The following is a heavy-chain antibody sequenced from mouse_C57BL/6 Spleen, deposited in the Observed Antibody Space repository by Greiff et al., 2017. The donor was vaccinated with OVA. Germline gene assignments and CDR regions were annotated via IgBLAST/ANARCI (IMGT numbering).Heavy chain of an antibody. J-gene: IGHJ3*01. V-gene: IGHV5-6*01. CDR1: GFTFSSYG. CDR3: ARQDYYSNYMAWFAY. CDR2: ISSGGSYT. D-gene: IGHD2-5*01. Sequence: EVQRVESGGDLVKPGGSLKLSCAASGFTFSSYGMSWVRQTPDKRLEWVATISSGGSYTYYPDSVKGRFTISRDNAKNTLYLQMSSLKSEDTAMYYCARQDYYSNYMAWFAYWGQGTLVTVSA.